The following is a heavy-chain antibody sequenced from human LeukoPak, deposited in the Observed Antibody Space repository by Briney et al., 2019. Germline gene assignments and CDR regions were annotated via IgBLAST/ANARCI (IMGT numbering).Heavy chain of an antibody. CDR2: ISGDGGTT. CDR3: AKDSPVASGSYYGNFDS. CDR1: GFTFDDYA. J-gene: IGHJ4*02. Sequence: GGSLRLSCTASGFTFDDYAMHWVRQAPAKGLEWVSLISGDGGTTDYADSVKGRFTISRDNSKNTLYLQMNSLRAEDTAVYYCAKDSPVASGSYYGNFDSWGQGTLVTVSS. D-gene: IGHD1-26*01. V-gene: IGHV3-43*02.